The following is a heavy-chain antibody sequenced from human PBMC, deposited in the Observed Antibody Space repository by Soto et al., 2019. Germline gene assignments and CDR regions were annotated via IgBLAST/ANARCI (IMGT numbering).Heavy chain of an antibody. D-gene: IGHD4-17*01. V-gene: IGHV3-23*01. CDR1: GFIFSTYA. CDR3: AHPRGYGVFDAVDI. Sequence: GGSLRLSCAASGFIFSTYAMNWVRQAPGKGLEWVSAISSSGDSTYYAESVRGRFTISRDNSINTLYLQMSRLRTEDTAVYYCAHPRGYGVFDAVDIWGQGTMVTVSS. J-gene: IGHJ3*02. CDR2: ISSSGDST.